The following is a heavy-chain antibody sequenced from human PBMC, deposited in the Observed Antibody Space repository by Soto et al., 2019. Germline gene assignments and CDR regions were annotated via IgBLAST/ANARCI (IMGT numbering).Heavy chain of an antibody. CDR2: IWYDGSNK. CDR3: ARERGKSSSGWRAFDY. Sequence: QVQLVESGGGVVQPGRSLRLSCAASGFTFSSYGMHWVRQAPGKGLEWVAVIWYDGSNKYYADSVKGRFTISRDNSKNTLYLQMNSLRAEDTAVYYCARERGKSSSGWRAFDYWGQGTLVTVSS. CDR1: GFTFSSYG. D-gene: IGHD6-19*01. J-gene: IGHJ4*02. V-gene: IGHV3-33*01.